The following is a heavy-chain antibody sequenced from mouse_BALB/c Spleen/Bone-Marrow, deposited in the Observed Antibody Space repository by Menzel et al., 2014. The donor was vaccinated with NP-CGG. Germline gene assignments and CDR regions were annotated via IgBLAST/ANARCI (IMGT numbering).Heavy chain of an antibody. CDR3: AKGGYGSSYVRYYAMDY. Sequence: VQLQQSGAELARPGASVKPSCKASGYTFTDYYINWVKQRTGQGLEWIGEIYPGSGNTYYNEKFKGKATLTADKSSSTAYMQLSSLTSEDSAVYFCAKGGYGSSYVRYYAMDYWGQGTSVTVSS. CDR2: IYPGSGNT. CDR1: GYTFTDYY. J-gene: IGHJ4*01. V-gene: IGHV1-77*01. D-gene: IGHD1-1*01.